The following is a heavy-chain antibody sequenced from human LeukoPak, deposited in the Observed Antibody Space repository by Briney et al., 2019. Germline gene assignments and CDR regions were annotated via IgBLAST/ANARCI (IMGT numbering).Heavy chain of an antibody. CDR1: GGSFSGYY. V-gene: IGHV4-34*01. CDR2: IYHSGST. D-gene: IGHD2-2*01. Sequence: SETLSLTCAVYGGSFSGYYWSWIRQPPGKGLEWIGSIYHSGSTYYNPSPKSRVTISVDTSKNQFSLKLSSVTAADTAVYYCARDLRGFRDIVVVPAVFSFDYWGQGTLVTVSS. J-gene: IGHJ4*02. CDR3: ARDLRGFRDIVVVPAVFSFDY.